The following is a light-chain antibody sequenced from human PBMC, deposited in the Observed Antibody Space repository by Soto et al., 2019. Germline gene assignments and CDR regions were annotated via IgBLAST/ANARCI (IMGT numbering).Light chain of an antibody. CDR2: AAS. CDR1: QSISSY. CDR3: QQSYSTPST. V-gene: IGKV1-39*01. J-gene: IGKJ2*01. Sequence: DIQMTQSPSSLSASVGDRVTITCRASQSISSYLNWYQQKPGKAPKLLIYAASSLQSGVPSRFSGRGAGTDITLTISSLQPEDFATYYCQQSYSTPSTFGQGTKLEIK.